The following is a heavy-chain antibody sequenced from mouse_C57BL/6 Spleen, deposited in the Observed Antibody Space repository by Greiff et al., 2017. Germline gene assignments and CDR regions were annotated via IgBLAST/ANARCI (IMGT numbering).Heavy chain of an antibody. J-gene: IGHJ2*01. CDR1: GYSITSGYD. V-gene: IGHV3-1*01. CDR2: IPSSGST. Sequence: EVQLQESGPGMVKPSQSLSLTCTVTGYSITSGYDCHWIRHFPGNNLEWMGYIPSSGSTNYNPSLKSRSSITHYTFKNHFILKLNSVTTEDTATYYCAREVGLFDYWGQGTTLTVSS. CDR3: AREVGLFDY.